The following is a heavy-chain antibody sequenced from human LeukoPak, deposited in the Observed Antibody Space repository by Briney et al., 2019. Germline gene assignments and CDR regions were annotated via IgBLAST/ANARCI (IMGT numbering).Heavy chain of an antibody. V-gene: IGHV4-34*01. CDR1: GGSFSGYY. Sequence: SETLSLTCAVYGGSFSGYYWSWIRQPPGKGLEWIGEINHSGSTNYNPSLKSRVTISVDTSKNQFSLKLSSVTAADTAVYYCARRRYSNPDYWGQGTLVTVSS. J-gene: IGHJ4*02. D-gene: IGHD4-11*01. CDR3: ARRRYSNPDY. CDR2: INHSGST.